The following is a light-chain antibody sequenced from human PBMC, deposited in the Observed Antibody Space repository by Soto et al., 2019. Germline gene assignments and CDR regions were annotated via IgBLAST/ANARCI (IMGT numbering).Light chain of an antibody. CDR3: QPYNNWPFT. J-gene: IGKJ3*01. V-gene: IGKV3-15*01. CDR2: GAS. CDR1: QSVSSN. Sequence: EIVMTQSPATLSVSPGERATLSCMASQSVSSNLAWYQQKPGQAPRLLIYGASTRATGIPARFSGSESGTEFTLTISSLQSEDFAVYYCQPYNNWPFTFGPGTKVDIK.